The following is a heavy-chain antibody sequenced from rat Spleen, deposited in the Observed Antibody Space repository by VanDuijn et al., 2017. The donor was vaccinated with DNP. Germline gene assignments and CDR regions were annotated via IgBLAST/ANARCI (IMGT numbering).Heavy chain of an antibody. V-gene: IGHV5-7*01. CDR1: GFTFSDSY. CDR2: ISTSGSRT. D-gene: IGHD4-6*01. CDR3: ARQSFGWEPVDY. J-gene: IGHJ2*01. Sequence: EVQLVESGGGLVQPGGSLKLSCAASGFTFSDSYMAWVRQAPKKGLEWVATISTSGSRTYYPDSVKGRFTISRDNAKSSLYLQMNSLKSEDTATYYCARQSFGWEPVDYWGQGVMVTVSS.